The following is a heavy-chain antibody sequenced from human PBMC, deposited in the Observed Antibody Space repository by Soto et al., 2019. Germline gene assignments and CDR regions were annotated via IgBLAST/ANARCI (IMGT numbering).Heavy chain of an antibody. Sequence: EVQLVDYGGGLVKPGGSLRLSCEASGFSVSNAWMNWVRQAPGKGLEWVGRIKTRDEGETTNYAAPVKGRFTISRDDSKNTLYLQMNSLKTEDTAVYYCTTGSVVGFWGQGTTVTVSS. V-gene: IGHV3-15*07. CDR2: IKTRDEGETT. CDR1: GFSVSNAW. J-gene: IGHJ6*02. CDR3: TTGSVVGF. D-gene: IGHD2-15*01.